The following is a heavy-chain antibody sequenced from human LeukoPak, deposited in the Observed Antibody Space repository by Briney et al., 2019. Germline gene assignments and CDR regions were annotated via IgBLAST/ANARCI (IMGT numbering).Heavy chain of an antibody. CDR3: ARHASVDGNWPRPLDY. CDR2: IYYSGST. V-gene: IGHV4-39*01. D-gene: IGHD6-19*01. J-gene: IGHJ4*02. Sequence: SETLSLTCTVSGGSISSSPYYWGWIRQPPGKGLEWIANIYYSGSTYYNPSLKTRVTISVDTSKNQFSLKLTSVTAADTAVYYCARHASVDGNWPRPLDYWGQGSLVTVSS. CDR1: GGSISSSPYY.